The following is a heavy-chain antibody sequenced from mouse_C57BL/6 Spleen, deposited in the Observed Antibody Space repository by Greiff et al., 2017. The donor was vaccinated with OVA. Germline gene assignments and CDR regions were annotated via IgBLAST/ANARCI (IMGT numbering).Heavy chain of an antibody. CDR1: GYTFTDYN. CDR3: ARYYYGSSYPFAY. CDR2: INPNNGGT. D-gene: IGHD1-1*01. J-gene: IGHJ3*01. Sequence: EVQLQQSGPELVKPGVSVKILCKVSGYTFTDYNMDWVKQSYGKSLEWIGDINPNNGGTIYNQKFKGKATLTVDKSTSTAYMELRSLTSEDTAVYYCARYYYGSSYPFAYWGQGTLVTVST. V-gene: IGHV1-18*01.